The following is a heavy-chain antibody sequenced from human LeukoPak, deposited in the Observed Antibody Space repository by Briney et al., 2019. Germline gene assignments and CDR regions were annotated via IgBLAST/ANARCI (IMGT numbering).Heavy chain of an antibody. Sequence: GGSLRLSCAASGFTFSSYSMNWVRQAPGKGLEWVSYISSSSSTIYYADSVKGRFTISRDNAKNSLYLQMNSLRAEDTAVYYCAREGGCSSTSCYNPDYWGQGTLVTVSS. V-gene: IGHV3-48*01. CDR2: ISSSSSTI. D-gene: IGHD2-2*02. J-gene: IGHJ4*02. CDR3: AREGGCSSTSCYNPDY. CDR1: GFTFSSYS.